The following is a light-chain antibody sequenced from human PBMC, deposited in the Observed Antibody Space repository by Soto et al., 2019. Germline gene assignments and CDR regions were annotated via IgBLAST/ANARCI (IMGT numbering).Light chain of an antibody. CDR3: CSYAGNSNWV. CDR1: SSDVGSYIL. J-gene: IGLJ2*01. CDR2: EAT. V-gene: IGLV2-23*01. Sequence: QSALTQPASVSGSPGQSITISCTGTSSDVGSYILVSWYQQHPGKAPKLMIYEATKRPSGVSNRFSGSTSGNTASLTISGLQAEDDADYYCCSYAGNSNWVFGGGTKLTVL.